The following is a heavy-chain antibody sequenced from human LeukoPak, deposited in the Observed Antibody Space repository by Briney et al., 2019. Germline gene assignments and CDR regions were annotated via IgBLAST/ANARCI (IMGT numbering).Heavy chain of an antibody. CDR1: GFTFSSYG. V-gene: IGHV3-33*01. Sequence: PGGSLRLSCAASGFTFSSYGMHWVRQAPGKGLEWVAVIWNDGSKSNYPDSVKGRFTISRDDSKNTLFLQMSSLRVEDTAVYYCARFRSGWYVDYWGQGTLVTASS. CDR3: ARFRSGWYVDY. D-gene: IGHD6-19*01. CDR2: IWNDGSKS. J-gene: IGHJ4*02.